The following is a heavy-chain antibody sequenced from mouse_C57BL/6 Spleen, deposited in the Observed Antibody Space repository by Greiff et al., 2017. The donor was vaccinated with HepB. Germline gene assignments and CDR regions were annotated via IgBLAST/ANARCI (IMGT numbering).Heavy chain of an antibody. CDR2: IDPSDSYT. D-gene: IGHD2-2*01. V-gene: IGHV1-59*01. CDR3: ARRTLVTTGGFDY. J-gene: IGHJ2*01. CDR1: GYTFTSYW. Sequence: VQLQQPGAELVRPGTSVKLSCKASGYTFTSYWMHWVKQRPGQGLEWIGVIDPSDSYTNYNQKFKGKATLTVDTSSSTAYMQLSSLTSEDSAVYYWARRTLVTTGGFDYWGQGTTLTVSS.